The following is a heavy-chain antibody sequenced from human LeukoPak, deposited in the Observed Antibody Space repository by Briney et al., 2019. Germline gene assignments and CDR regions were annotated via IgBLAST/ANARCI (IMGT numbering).Heavy chain of an antibody. CDR1: GYTFTSYG. Sequence: ASVKVSCKASGYTFTSYGISWVRQATGQGLEWMGWMNPNSGNTGYAQKFQGRVTITRNTSISTAYMELSSLRSEDTAVYYCARGLLMVRGFDFDYWGQGTLVTVSS. D-gene: IGHD3-10*01. CDR2: MNPNSGNT. J-gene: IGHJ4*02. CDR3: ARGLLMVRGFDFDY. V-gene: IGHV1-8*03.